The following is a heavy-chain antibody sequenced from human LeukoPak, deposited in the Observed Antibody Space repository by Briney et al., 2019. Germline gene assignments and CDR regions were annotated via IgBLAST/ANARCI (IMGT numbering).Heavy chain of an antibody. Sequence: ASVKVSCKASGGTFSSYAISWVRQAPGQGLEWMGWISAYNGNTNYAQKLQGRVTMTTDTSTSTAYMELRSLRSDDTAVYYCARGDYDILTGYINWFDPWGQGTLVTVSS. D-gene: IGHD3-9*01. CDR2: ISAYNGNT. J-gene: IGHJ5*02. CDR1: GGTFSSYA. V-gene: IGHV1-18*01. CDR3: ARGDYDILTGYINWFDP.